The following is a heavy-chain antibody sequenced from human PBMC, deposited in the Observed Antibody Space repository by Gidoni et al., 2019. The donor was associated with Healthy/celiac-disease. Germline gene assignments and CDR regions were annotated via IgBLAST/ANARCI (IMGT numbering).Heavy chain of an antibody. CDR3: AHCGEPEWENYFDY. J-gene: IGHJ4*02. CDR2: IYWNDDK. D-gene: IGHD1-26*01. Sequence: QTSLKESGPTLVKPTQTLTLTCTFSGFSPSPSGVGVGWIRQPPGKALEWLALIYWNDDKRYTPSLKSRLTITKDTSKSQVVLTMTNMDPVDTATYYCAHCGEPEWENYFDYWGQGTLVTVSS. V-gene: IGHV2-5*01. CDR1: GFSPSPSGVG.